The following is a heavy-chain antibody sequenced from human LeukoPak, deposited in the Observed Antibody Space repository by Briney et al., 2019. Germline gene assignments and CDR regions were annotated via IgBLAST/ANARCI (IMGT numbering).Heavy chain of an antibody. CDR1: GFTFSSYG. V-gene: IGHV3-33*01. D-gene: IGHD3-10*01. Sequence: GGSLRLSCAASGFTFSSYGMHWVRQAPGKGLEWVAVIWYDGSNKYYADSVKGRFTISRDNSKNTLYLQMNSLRAEDTAVYYCARKTYYSGAFDYWGQGTLVTVSS. CDR3: ARKTYYSGAFDY. J-gene: IGHJ4*02. CDR2: IWYDGSNK.